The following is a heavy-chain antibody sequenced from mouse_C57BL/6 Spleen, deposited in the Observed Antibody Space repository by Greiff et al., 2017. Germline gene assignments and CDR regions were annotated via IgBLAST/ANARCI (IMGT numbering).Heavy chain of an antibody. CDR3: ARSYYDYPFDY. D-gene: IGHD2-4*01. CDR2: INYDGSST. J-gene: IGHJ2*01. CDR1: GFTFSDYY. V-gene: IGHV5-16*01. Sequence: DVKLVESEGGLVQPGSSMKLSCTASGFTFSDYYMAWVRQVPEKGLEWVANINYDGSSTYYLDSLKSRFIISRDNAKNILYLQMSSLKSEDTATYYCARSYYDYPFDYWGQGTTLTVSS.